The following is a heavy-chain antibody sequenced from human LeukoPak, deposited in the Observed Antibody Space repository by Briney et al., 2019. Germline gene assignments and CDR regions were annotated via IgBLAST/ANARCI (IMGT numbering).Heavy chain of an antibody. CDR2: ITPNADRA. CDR1: GFTFGSYG. D-gene: IGHD3-22*01. CDR3: AIMHGYYDGSGYWVQ. V-gene: IGHV3-23*01. Sequence: GGSLRLSCAASGFTFGSYGMSWVRQAPGKGLEWVSFITPNADRASYADSVEGRFTISKDNPRNTLYMQMNSLRDEDTAVYYCAIMHGYYDGSGYWVQWGQGTLVTVSS. J-gene: IGHJ1*01.